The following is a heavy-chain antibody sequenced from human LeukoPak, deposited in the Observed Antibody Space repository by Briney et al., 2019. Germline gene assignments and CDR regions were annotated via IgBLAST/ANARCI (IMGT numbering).Heavy chain of an antibody. CDR2: INPSGNST. CDR1: GYTFTNYY. V-gene: IGHV1-46*01. CDR3: APSAFDY. D-gene: IGHD3-10*01. J-gene: IGHJ4*02. Sequence: RASVKVSCKASGYTFTNYYMHWVRQAPGQGLEWMGIINPSGNSTSYAQKFQGRVTMTWDTSTSTVYMEVSSLRFEDTAVYYRAPSAFDYWGQGTLVTVSP.